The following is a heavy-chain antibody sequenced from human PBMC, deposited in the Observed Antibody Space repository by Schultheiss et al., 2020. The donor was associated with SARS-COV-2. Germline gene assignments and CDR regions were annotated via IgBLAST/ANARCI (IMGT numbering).Heavy chain of an antibody. CDR1: GGSISTYY. Sequence: SETLSLTCTVSGGSISTYYWSWIRQPPVKGLEWIGYIYYIGSTNYNPSLKRRVTISVDTYKNQFSQKLNSVNAADTAVYYCAKQYFGYRNRPFDYWGQETLVTGSS. D-gene: IGHD5-12*01. J-gene: IGHJ4*02. CDR2: IYYIGST. CDR3: AKQYFGYRNRPFDY. V-gene: IGHV4-59*08.